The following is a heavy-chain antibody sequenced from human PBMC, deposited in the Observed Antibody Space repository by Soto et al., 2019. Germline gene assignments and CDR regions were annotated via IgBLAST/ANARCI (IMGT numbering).Heavy chain of an antibody. CDR1: GYTFTSYG. V-gene: IGHV1-18*01. CDR3: ARDWETTVTTQPDY. CDR2: ISAYNGNT. Sequence: GASVKVSCKASGYTFTSYGISWVRQAPEQGLEWMGWISAYNGNTNYAQKLQGRVTMTTDTSTSTAYMELRSLRSDDTAVYYCARDWETTVTTQPDYWGQGTLVTVSS. J-gene: IGHJ4*02. D-gene: IGHD4-17*01.